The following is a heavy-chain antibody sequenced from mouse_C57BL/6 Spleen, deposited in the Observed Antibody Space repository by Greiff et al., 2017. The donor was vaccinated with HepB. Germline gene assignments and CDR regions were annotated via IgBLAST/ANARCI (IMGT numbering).Heavy chain of an antibody. V-gene: IGHV1-61*01. CDR1: GYTFTSYW. D-gene: IGHD2-1*01. CDR3: TTIYYGYYAMDY. J-gene: IGHJ4*01. Sequence: QVQLQQPGAELVRPGSSVKLSCKASGYTFTSYWMDWVKQRPGQGLEWIGNIYPSDSETHYNQKFKDKATLTADTSSNTAYLQLSSLTSEDTAVYYCTTIYYGYYAMDYWGQGTSVTVSS. CDR2: IYPSDSET.